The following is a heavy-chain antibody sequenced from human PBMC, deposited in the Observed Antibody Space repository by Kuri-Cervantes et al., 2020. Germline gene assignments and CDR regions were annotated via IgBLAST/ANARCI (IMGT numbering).Heavy chain of an antibody. CDR3: ARGVPRIGGMDV. D-gene: IGHD3-22*01. Sequence: ASVKVSCKASGYTFTGYYMHWVRQAPGQGLEWMGWINPSGGSTSYAQKFQGRVTMTRDTSTSTVYMELSSLRSEDTAVYYCARGVPRIGGMDVWGQGTTVTVSS. V-gene: IGHV1-46*01. CDR2: INPSGGST. J-gene: IGHJ6*02. CDR1: GYTFTGYY.